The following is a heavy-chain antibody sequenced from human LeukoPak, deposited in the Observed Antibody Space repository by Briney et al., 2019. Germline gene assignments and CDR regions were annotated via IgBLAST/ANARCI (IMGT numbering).Heavy chain of an antibody. J-gene: IGHJ3*02. CDR2: ISSSSSTI. CDR3: AKGPGGYDFWSAFDI. D-gene: IGHD3-3*01. CDR1: GFTFSNTW. V-gene: IGHV3-48*01. Sequence: PGGSLRLSCAASGFTFSNTWLSWVRQAPGKGLERVSYISSSSSTIYYADSVKGRFTISRDNSKNTLYLQMNSLRAEDTAVYYCAKGPGGYDFWSAFDIWGQGTMVTVSS.